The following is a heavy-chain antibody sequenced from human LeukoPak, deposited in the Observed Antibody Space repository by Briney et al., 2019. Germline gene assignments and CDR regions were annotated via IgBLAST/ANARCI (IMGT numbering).Heavy chain of an antibody. CDR2: ISSSSSYI. CDR1: GFSFSDYH. V-gene: IGHV3-21*01. D-gene: IGHD3-10*01. CDR3: ARDVGTSRFGELFRIRGYYYYYMDV. J-gene: IGHJ6*03. Sequence: GGSLRLSCAASGFSFSDYHMNWVRQAPGKGLEWVSSISSSSSYIYYADSVKGRFTISRDNAKNSLYLQMNSLRAEDTAVYYCARDVGTSRFGELFRIRGYYYYYMDVWGKGTTVTVSS.